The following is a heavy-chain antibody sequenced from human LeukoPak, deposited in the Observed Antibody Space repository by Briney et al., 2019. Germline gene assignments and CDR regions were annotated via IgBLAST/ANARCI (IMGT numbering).Heavy chain of an antibody. CDR2: IIPIFGTA. D-gene: IGHD3-10*01. V-gene: IGHV1-69*01. CDR3: ARDRGEGYYFDY. CDR1: GGTFSSYA. J-gene: IGHJ4*02. Sequence: SVKVSCKASGGTFSSYAISWVRQAPGQGLEWMGGIIPIFGTANYAQKFQGRVTITADESTSTAYMELSSLRSEDTAVYYCARDRGEGYYFDYWGQGTLVTVSS.